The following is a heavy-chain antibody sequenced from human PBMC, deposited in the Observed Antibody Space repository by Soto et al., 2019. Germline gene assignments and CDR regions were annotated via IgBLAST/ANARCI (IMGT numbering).Heavy chain of an antibody. Sequence: SETLSLTCTVSGASIIRYYWSWSRQPPWKGLEWIGYIYYSGSTNYNPSLKSRVTISVDTSKNQFSLKLSSVTAADTAVYYCARSRGGYFDYWGQGTLVTVSS. V-gene: IGHV4-59*01. J-gene: IGHJ4*02. CDR2: IYYSGST. CDR3: ARSRGGYFDY. CDR1: GASIIRYY. D-gene: IGHD3-10*01.